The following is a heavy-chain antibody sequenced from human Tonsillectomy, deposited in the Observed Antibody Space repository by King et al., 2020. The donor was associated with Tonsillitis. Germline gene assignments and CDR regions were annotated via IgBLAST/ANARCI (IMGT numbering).Heavy chain of an antibody. CDR2: IYHSGST. V-gene: IGHV4-30-2*01. Sequence: LQLQESGSGLVKPSQTLSLTCAVSGGSISSGGYSWSWIRQPPGKGLEWIGYIYHSGSTYYNPSLKSRVTISVDRSKNQFSLKLSSVTAADTAVYYCARGVRYCSGGSCYRPKYYFDYWGQGTLVTVSS. J-gene: IGHJ4*02. CDR3: ARGVRYCSGGSCYRPKYYFDY. CDR1: GGSISSGGYS. D-gene: IGHD2-15*01.